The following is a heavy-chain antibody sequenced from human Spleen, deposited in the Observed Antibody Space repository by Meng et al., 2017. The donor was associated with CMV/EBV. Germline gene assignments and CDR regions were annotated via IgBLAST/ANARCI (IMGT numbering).Heavy chain of an antibody. V-gene: IGHV3-7*01. J-gene: IGHJ5*02. Sequence: GESLKISCAASGFTVSSNYMSWVRQAPGKGLEWVGNVKPDGTENQYVDSVKGRFTISRDNSKNSAYLHMNSVRVEDTAVYYCATTYYYDDSDYPSGQGTLVTVSS. D-gene: IGHD3-22*01. CDR3: ATTYYYDDSDYP. CDR1: GFTVSSNY. CDR2: VKPDGTEN.